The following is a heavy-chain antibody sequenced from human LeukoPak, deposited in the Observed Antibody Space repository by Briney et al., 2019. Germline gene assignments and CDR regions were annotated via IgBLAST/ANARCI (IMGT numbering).Heavy chain of an antibody. Sequence: PGKSLRLSCAVSGFTFSSYDMHWVRQAPGKGLEWVTLISYDGGNKYYGDSVKGRFTISRDNSKKTLFLQMTSLRVEDTAVYYCATNSRRPHQYYMDVWGKGTTVIVSS. D-gene: IGHD1-14*01. CDR2: ISYDGGNK. J-gene: IGHJ6*03. CDR1: GFTFSSYD. CDR3: ATNSRRPHQYYMDV. V-gene: IGHV3-30*03.